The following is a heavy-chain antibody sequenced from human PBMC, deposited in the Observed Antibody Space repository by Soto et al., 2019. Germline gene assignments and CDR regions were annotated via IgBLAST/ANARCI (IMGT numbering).Heavy chain of an antibody. D-gene: IGHD5-12*01. CDR1: GGTFSSYA. J-gene: IGHJ6*02. CDR3: AREGGYSGYGGMDV. Sequence: SVNVSRKASGGTFSSYAISWVRQAPGQGLEWVGGIIPIFGTANYAQKFQGRVTITADESTSTAYMELSSLRSEDTAVYYCAREGGYSGYGGMDVWGQGTTVTVSS. CDR2: IIPIFGTA. V-gene: IGHV1-69*13.